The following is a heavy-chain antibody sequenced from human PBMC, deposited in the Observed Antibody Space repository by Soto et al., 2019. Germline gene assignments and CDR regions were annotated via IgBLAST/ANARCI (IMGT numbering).Heavy chain of an antibody. J-gene: IGHJ6*03. D-gene: IGHD2-15*01. CDR1: GYTYTSYC. CDR2: ISAYNGNT. CDR3: AKVPLGGYYYMDV. Sequence: ASVKVSCQASGYTYTSYCISWVRQAPGQGLEWMGWISAYNGNTNYAQKLQGRVTMTTDTSTSTAYMELRSLRSDDTAVYYCAKVPLGGYYYMDVWGKGTTVTVS. V-gene: IGHV1-18*01.